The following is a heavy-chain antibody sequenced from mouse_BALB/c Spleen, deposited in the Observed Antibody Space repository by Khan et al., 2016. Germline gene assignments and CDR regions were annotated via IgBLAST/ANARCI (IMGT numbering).Heavy chain of an antibody. CDR3: ARSLLWPAMDY. D-gene: IGHD2-10*01. J-gene: IGHJ4*01. CDR2: IWGGGST. Sequence: VQLQESGPGLVAPSQSLSITCTVSGVSLYRYSVHWVRQPPGKGLEWLGMIWGGGSTDYNSALKSRLTISKDNSKSQVFLKMNSLQTGDAAMYYCARSLLWPAMDYWGQGTSVTVSS. V-gene: IGHV2-6-4*01. CDR1: GVSLYRYS.